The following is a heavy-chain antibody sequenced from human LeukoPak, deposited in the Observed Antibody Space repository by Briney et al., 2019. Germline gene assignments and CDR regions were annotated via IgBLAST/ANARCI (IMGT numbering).Heavy chain of an antibody. V-gene: IGHV3-23*01. CDR2: ISGSGGST. D-gene: IGHD6-13*01. Sequence: GGSLRLSCAVSGFTFSSFGMNWVRQAPGKGLEWVSAISGSGGSTYYADSVKGRFTISRDNSKNTLYLQMNSLRAEDTAVYYCAKYSSSWYLKYFQHWGQGTLVTVSS. J-gene: IGHJ1*01. CDR3: AKYSSSWYLKYFQH. CDR1: GFTFSSFG.